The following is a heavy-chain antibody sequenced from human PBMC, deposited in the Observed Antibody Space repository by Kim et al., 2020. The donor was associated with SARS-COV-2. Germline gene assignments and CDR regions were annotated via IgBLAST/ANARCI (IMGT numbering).Heavy chain of an antibody. V-gene: IGHV4-4*07. CDR3: ARDDSSSWLDAVDI. Sequence: NPSRKSRVTMSVDTSKNQFSLKLSSVTAADTAVYYCARDDSSSWLDAVDIWGQGTMVTVSS. D-gene: IGHD6-13*01. J-gene: IGHJ3*02.